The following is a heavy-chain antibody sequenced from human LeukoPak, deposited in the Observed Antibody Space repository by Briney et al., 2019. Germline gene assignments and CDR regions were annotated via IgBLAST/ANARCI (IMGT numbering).Heavy chain of an antibody. V-gene: IGHV4-34*01. CDR1: GGSFSGYY. CDR2: INHSGST. Sequence: SETLSLTCAVYGGSFSGYYWSWIRQPPGKGXXXIGEINHSGSTNYNPSLKSRVTISVDTSKNQFSLKLSSVTAADTAVYYCARGGGGSGYYFDYWGQGTLVTVSS. D-gene: IGHD2-15*01. J-gene: IGHJ4*02. CDR3: ARGGGGSGYYFDY.